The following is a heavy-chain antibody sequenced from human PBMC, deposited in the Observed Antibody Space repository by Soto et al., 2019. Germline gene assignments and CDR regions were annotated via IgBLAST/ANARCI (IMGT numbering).Heavy chain of an antibody. D-gene: IGHD3-10*01. CDR1: GGSISNGDYY. V-gene: IGHV4-31*03. Sequence: NPSETLSLTCTVSGGSISNGDYYWSWIRQHPGKGLEWIGYIFYNGNAYYTPSLKSRITISVDTSENQFSLKLTSVTAADTAVYYCASLRGPGTNSFFDYWGQGTLVTVSS. CDR3: ASLRGPGTNSFFDY. J-gene: IGHJ4*02. CDR2: IFYNGNA.